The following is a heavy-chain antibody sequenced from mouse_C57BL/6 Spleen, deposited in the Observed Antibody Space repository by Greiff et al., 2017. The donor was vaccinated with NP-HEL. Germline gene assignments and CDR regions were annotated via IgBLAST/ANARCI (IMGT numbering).Heavy chain of an antibody. CDR2: IDPANGNT. J-gene: IGHJ4*01. D-gene: IGHD2-12*01. Sequence: VHVKQSVAELVRPGASVKLSCTASGFNIKNTYMHWVKQRPEQGLEWIGRIDPANGNTKYAPKFQGKATITADPSSNTAYLQLSSLTSEDTAIYYCARSGSYDPYYYAMDYWGQGTSVTVSS. CDR3: ARSGSYDPYYYAMDY. CDR1: GFNIKNTY. V-gene: IGHV14-3*01.